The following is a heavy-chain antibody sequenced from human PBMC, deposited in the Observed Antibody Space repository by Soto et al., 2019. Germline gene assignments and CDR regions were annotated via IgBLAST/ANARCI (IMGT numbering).Heavy chain of an antibody. Sequence: ASVKVSCKASGYTFTSYAMHWVRQAPGQRLEWMGWINAGNGNTKYSQKFQGRVTITRDTSASTAYMELSSLRSEDTAVYYCARVQAAYCSGGSCYRPHFDYWGQGTLVTVSS. J-gene: IGHJ4*02. CDR2: INAGNGNT. V-gene: IGHV1-3*01. D-gene: IGHD2-15*01. CDR3: ARVQAAYCSGGSCYRPHFDY. CDR1: GYTFTSYA.